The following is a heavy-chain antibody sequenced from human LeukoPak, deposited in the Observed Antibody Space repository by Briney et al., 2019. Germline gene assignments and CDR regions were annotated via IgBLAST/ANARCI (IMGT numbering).Heavy chain of an antibody. J-gene: IGHJ4*02. V-gene: IGHV4-4*07. CDR3: ARSLDYYDSSGLMDY. CDR1: GGSISSYY. D-gene: IGHD3-22*01. Sequence: PSETLSLTCTVSGGSISSYYWSWIRQPAGKGLEWIGRIYTSGSTNYNPSLKSRVTMSVDTSKNQFSLKLSSVTAADTAVYYCARSLDYYDSSGLMDYWGQGTLVTVSS. CDR2: IYTSGST.